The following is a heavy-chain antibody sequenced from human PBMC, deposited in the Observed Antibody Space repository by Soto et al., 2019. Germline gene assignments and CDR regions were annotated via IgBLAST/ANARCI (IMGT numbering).Heavy chain of an antibody. CDR1: GYTVTSYA. V-gene: IGHV1-3*01. CDR3: ARETAPSDV. J-gene: IGHJ6*02. Sequence: CKASGYTVTSYAMHWVRQAPGQRLEWMGWINAGNGKTKYSQKFQGRVTITRDTSASTAYMELSSLRSEDTAVYYFARETAPSDVWGQGTTVTVS. CDR2: INAGNGKT.